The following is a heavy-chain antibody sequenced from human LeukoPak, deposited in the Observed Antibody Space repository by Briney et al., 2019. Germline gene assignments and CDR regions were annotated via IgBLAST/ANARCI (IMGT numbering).Heavy chain of an antibody. V-gene: IGHV4-31*03. CDR3: ARGTHSSGYYRGAFDI. Sequence: SETLSLTCTVSGGSISSGGYYWSWIRQHPGKGLGWLGYIYYSGSTYYNPSLKSRVTISVDTSKNQFSLKLSSVTAADTAVYYCARGTHSSGYYRGAFDIWGQGTMVTVSS. CDR2: IYYSGST. J-gene: IGHJ3*02. D-gene: IGHD3-22*01. CDR1: GGSISSGGYY.